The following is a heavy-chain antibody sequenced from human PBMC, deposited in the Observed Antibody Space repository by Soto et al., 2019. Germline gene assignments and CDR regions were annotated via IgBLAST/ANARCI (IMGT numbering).Heavy chain of an antibody. V-gene: IGHV3-74*01. CDR1: AFTFRSYW. J-gene: IGHJ4*02. CDR3: AKSSGWQLSLNY. D-gene: IGHD3-16*02. CDR2: INSDGSST. Sequence: PGGSLRLSCAASAFTFRSYWMHWVRQAPGKGLVWVSHINSDGSSTNYADSVKGRFTISRDNAKNTLYLQMNSLRAEDTAVYYCAKSSGWQLSLNYWGQGTLVTVSS.